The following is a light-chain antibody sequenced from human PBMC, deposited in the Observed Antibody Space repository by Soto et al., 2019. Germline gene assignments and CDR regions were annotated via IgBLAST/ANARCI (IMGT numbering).Light chain of an antibody. J-gene: IGKJ5*01. Sequence: SVLTQSPGTLSLSPGERATLSCRASQSVSSNYLAWYQQKPGQAPRLLIYAASTRATGIPDRFSGSGSGTDFTLTISSLEPEDFAVYYCQQRSNWPITFGQGTRLEIK. V-gene: IGKV3D-20*02. CDR2: AAS. CDR3: QQRSNWPIT. CDR1: QSVSSNY.